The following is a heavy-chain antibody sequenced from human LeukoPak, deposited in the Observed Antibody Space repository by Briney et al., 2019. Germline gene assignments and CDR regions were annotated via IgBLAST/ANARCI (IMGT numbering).Heavy chain of an antibody. Sequence: ASVRVSCKASGYTFTSYYIHWVRQAPGQGLEWMGIINPSGGSTSYAQKFQGRVTMTRDMSTSTVYMELSSLRSEDTAVYYCARVPSGGDKFDPWGQGTLVTVSS. V-gene: IGHV1-46*01. CDR3: ARVPSGGDKFDP. J-gene: IGHJ5*02. CDR1: GYTFTSYY. CDR2: INPSGGST. D-gene: IGHD6-25*01.